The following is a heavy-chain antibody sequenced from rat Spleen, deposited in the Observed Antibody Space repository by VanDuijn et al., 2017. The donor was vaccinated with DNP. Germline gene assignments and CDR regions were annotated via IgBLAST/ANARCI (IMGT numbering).Heavy chain of an antibody. J-gene: IGHJ2*01. CDR3: ATHGLQWWG. CDR1: GFTFSAYY. D-gene: IGHD1-1*01. CDR2: IGSPAYAP. Sequence: EVQLVESGGGLVQPGRSLKLSCAASGFTFSAYYMAWVRQAPAKGLEWVAYIGSPAYAPYYADSVKGRFTISRDNAKSTLYLQMDSLGSEDTATYYCATHGLQWWGWGQGVMVTVSS. V-gene: IGHV5-25*01.